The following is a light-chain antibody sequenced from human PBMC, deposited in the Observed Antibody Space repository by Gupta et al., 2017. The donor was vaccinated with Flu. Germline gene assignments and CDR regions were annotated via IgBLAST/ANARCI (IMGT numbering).Light chain of an antibody. CDR3: QQYDNLSPNS. CDR1: QDISNY. J-gene: IGKJ2*03. V-gene: IGKV1-33*01. Sequence: DIQMTQSPSSLSASVGDRVTITCQASQDISNYLNWYQQKPGKAPKLLIYDASNWETGVPSRFSGSGCGTDVTFTISSLQQEDIATYYCQQYDNLSPNSFGQGTKLEIK. CDR2: DAS.